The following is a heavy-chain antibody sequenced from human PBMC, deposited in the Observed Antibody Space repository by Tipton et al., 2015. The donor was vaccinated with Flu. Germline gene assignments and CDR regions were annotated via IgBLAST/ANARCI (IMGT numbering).Heavy chain of an antibody. Sequence: SLRLSCAASGFSFSSYTMNWVRQAPGEGPEWVASISSSSSDLSYAVSVRGRFTISRDDAKNSLYLQMNSLRAEDTAVYYCARGPTVVKNDLLYWYLDLWGRGTRVTVSS. CDR3: ARGPTVVKNDLLYWYLDL. CDR2: ISSSSSDL. V-gene: IGHV3-21*01. CDR1: GFSFSSYT. J-gene: IGHJ2*01. D-gene: IGHD2-21*01.